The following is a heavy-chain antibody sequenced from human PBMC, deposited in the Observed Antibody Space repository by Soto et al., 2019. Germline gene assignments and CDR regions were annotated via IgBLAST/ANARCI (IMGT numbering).Heavy chain of an antibody. D-gene: IGHD5-12*01. CDR1: GYTFTRSG. CDR3: AREGVAPYYYSGMDV. Sequence: QVQLEQSGAEVKKPGASVKVSCKASGYTFTRSGISWVRQAPGQGPEWMGWISSYNGDTNYAQTFQGRVTMTTDTSTXTAYMELRSLRSDDTAVYYCAREGVAPYYYSGMDVWGQGTPVTVSS. V-gene: IGHV1-18*01. J-gene: IGHJ6*02. CDR2: ISSYNGDT.